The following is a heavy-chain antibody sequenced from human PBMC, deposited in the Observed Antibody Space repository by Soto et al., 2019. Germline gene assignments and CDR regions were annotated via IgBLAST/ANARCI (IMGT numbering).Heavy chain of an antibody. D-gene: IGHD5-12*01. J-gene: IGHJ4*02. Sequence: QVQLQESGPGLVKPSETLSLTCTVSGASVSSCDYYWNWIRQPPGKGLEWIGYIYYIGSANYNPSLKSRVSISIDQSKHHFSRRLSSVPAADTAVYYCARGERIGGNAELDYWGQGNLVTVSS. CDR1: GASVSSCDYY. CDR2: IYYIGSA. CDR3: ARGERIGGNAELDY. V-gene: IGHV4-61*03.